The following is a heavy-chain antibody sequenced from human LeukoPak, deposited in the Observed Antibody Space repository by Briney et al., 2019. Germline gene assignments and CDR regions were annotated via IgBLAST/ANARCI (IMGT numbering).Heavy chain of an antibody. CDR1: GYTFTSYY. Sequence: ASVKVSCKASGYTFTSYYMHWVRQAPGQGLEWMGIINPSGGSTSYAQKFQGRVTMTRDTSTSTVYMELSSLRSEDTAVYYCARVRASGYLIYYGMDVWGQGTTVTVSS. J-gene: IGHJ6*02. D-gene: IGHD3-22*01. V-gene: IGHV1-46*01. CDR2: INPSGGST. CDR3: ARVRASGYLIYYGMDV.